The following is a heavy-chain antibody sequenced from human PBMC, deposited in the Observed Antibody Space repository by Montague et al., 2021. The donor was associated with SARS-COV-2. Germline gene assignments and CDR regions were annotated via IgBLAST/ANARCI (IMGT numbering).Heavy chain of an antibody. CDR3: ARGGGWKRHFDY. CDR2: IYYTGST. J-gene: IGHJ4*02. V-gene: IGHV4-59*01. CDR1: GGSINNYY. Sequence: SETLSLTCNVSGGSINNYYWSWIRQSPGRGLEWIRYIYYTGSTTPNPSLDSRVTISLDTSRDLVSLELRSLTAADTAVYYCARGGGWKRHFDYWGQGTLVAVSS. D-gene: IGHD4-23*01.